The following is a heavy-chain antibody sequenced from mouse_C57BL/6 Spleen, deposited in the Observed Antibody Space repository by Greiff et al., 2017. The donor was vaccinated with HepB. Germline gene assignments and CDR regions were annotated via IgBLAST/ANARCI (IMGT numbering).Heavy chain of an antibody. CDR2: IYPGDGDT. J-gene: IGHJ4*01. CDR1: GYAFSSYW. V-gene: IGHV1-80*01. D-gene: IGHD1-1*01. Sequence: VKLVESGAELVKPGASVKISCKASGYAFSSYWMNWVKQRPGKGLEWIGQIYPGDGDTNYNGKFKGKATLTADKSSSTAYMQLSSLTSEDSAVYFCAKRYYYGSSHAMDYWGQGTSVTVSS. CDR3: AKRYYYGSSHAMDY.